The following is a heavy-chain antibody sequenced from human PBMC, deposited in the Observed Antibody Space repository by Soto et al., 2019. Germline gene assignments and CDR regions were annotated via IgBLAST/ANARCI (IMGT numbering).Heavy chain of an antibody. CDR3: AMVDVYVTPSPQNV. CDR1: GYTFTRYG. J-gene: IGHJ6*02. Sequence: QVQLVQSGAEVKNPGASVKVSCKASGYTFTRYGIGWARQAPGQGLEWMGWINTYNGNTNYAQNVQGRVTLTTDTSTSTAYMELRSLRYNDTAIDYCAMVDVYVTPSPQNVWGQGTTVIVAS. D-gene: IGHD3-16*01. CDR2: INTYNGNT. V-gene: IGHV1-18*01.